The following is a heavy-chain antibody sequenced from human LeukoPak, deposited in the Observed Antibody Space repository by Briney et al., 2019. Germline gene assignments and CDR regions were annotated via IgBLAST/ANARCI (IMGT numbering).Heavy chain of an antibody. CDR3: ARHILYSSGWTDIDY. D-gene: IGHD6-19*01. CDR2: IYFSGTT. J-gene: IGHJ4*02. CDR1: GGSLSSYS. Sequence: SETLSLTCTVSGGSLSSYSWSWIRQPAGQGLEWIGRIYFSGTTNYNPSLTSRVTMSVDTSKNQFSLRLSSVTAADTALYYCARHILYSSGWTDIDYWGQGTLVTVSS. V-gene: IGHV4-4*07.